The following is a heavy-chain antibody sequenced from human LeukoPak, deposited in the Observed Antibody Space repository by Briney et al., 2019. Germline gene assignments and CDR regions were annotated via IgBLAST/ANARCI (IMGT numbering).Heavy chain of an antibody. CDR2: INPDSGGT. V-gene: IGHV1-2*02. CDR3: ARVATPYYYDSSGYYYSRYYFDY. CDR1: GYTFTGYY. D-gene: IGHD3-22*01. J-gene: IGHJ4*02. Sequence: EASVKVSCKASGYTFTGYYMHWVRQAPGQGLEWMGWINPDSGGTNYAQQFQGRVTMTGDTSISTAYMELSSLRSEDTAVYYCARVATPYYYDSSGYYYSRYYFDYWGQGTLVTVSS.